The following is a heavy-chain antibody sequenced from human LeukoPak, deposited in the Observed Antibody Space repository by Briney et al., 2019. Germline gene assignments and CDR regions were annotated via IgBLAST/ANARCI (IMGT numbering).Heavy chain of an antibody. J-gene: IGHJ4*02. V-gene: IGHV3-23*01. Sequence: GGSLRLTCAASGFTFSSYAMSWLRQAPGKGLEWVSAISGSGGSTYYADSVKGRFTISRDNSKNTLYLQMNSLRAEDTAVYYCAQGGSRDRFDYWGQGTLVTVSS. CDR3: AQGGSRDRFDY. CDR1: GFTFSSYA. D-gene: IGHD3-10*01. CDR2: ISGSGGST.